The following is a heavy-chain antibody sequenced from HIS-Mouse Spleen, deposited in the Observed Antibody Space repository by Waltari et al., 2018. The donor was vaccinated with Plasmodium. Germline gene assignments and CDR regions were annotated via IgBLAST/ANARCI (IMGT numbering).Heavy chain of an antibody. D-gene: IGHD2-15*01. V-gene: IGHV3-30-3*01. Sequence: RQAPGKGLEWVAVISYDGSNKYYADSVKGRFTISRDNSKNTLYLQMNSLRAEDTAVYYCAREGGYCSGGSCYSGQGFDIWGQGTMVTGSS. CDR2: ISYDGSNK. CDR3: AREGGYCSGGSCYSGQGFDI. J-gene: IGHJ3*02.